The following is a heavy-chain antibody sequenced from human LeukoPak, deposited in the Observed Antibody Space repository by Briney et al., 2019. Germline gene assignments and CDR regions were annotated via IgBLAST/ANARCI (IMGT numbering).Heavy chain of an antibody. CDR2: ISGSGGST. D-gene: IGHD2-15*01. Sequence: GGSLRLSCAASGFTFSSYAMSWVRQAPGKGLEWVSAISGSGGSTYYADSVKGRFTISRDNSKNTLYLQMNSLRAEDTAVYYCANDRSSRLLRGWFDPWGQGTLVTVSS. J-gene: IGHJ5*02. CDR1: GFTFSSYA. CDR3: ANDRSSRLLRGWFDP. V-gene: IGHV3-23*01.